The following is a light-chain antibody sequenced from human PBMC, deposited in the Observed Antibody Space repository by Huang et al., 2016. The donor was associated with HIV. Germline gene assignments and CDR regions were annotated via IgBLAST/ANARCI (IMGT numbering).Light chain of an antibody. Sequence: DIQMTQSPSSLSASVGDRVTITCLASQTINSYLHWYQHKPGKAPQRLIYAASNLQSGGPSRFSGGGSGTDFTITISSLQPEDFATDYCQQTYSSHRTFGQGTKVDIK. J-gene: IGKJ1*01. CDR1: QTINSY. CDR2: AAS. CDR3: QQTYSSHRT. V-gene: IGKV1-39*01.